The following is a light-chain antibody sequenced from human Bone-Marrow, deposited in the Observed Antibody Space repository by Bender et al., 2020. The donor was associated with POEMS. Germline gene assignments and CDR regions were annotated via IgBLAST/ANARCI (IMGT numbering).Light chain of an antibody. Sequence: QSVLTQPLSASGTPGQRVTISCSGSSSNIGGNYVYWYQQFPGTAPKRLIYRNNQRPSGVPDRFSGSKSGTSASLAITGLQAEDEGDYYCQSYDNSLGGWVFGGGTKLTVL. CDR1: SSNIGGNY. J-gene: IGLJ3*02. V-gene: IGLV1-47*01. CDR2: RNN. CDR3: QSYDNSLGGWV.